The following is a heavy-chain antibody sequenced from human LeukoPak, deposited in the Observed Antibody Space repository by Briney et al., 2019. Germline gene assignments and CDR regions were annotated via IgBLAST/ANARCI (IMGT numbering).Heavy chain of an antibody. CDR3: AKYSGSTYYYYGMDV. Sequence: GGSLRLSCAASGFTFDDYAMHWVRHAPGKGLEWVSGISWNSGSIGYADSVKGRFTISRDNAKNSLYLQMNSLRAEDTAVYYCAKYSGSTYYYYGMDVWGQGTTVTVSS. J-gene: IGHJ6*02. D-gene: IGHD1-26*01. CDR1: GFTFDDYA. V-gene: IGHV3-9*01. CDR2: ISWNSGSI.